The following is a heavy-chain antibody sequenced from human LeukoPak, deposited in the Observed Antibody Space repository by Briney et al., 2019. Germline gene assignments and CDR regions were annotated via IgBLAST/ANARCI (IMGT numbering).Heavy chain of an antibody. Sequence: QPGGSLRLSCAASGFTFSSYGIHWVRQAPGKGLEWVAVISYDGSNKYYVDSVKGRFTISRDNAKNSLYLQMNSLRAEDTAVYYCARDGGPRDGYNTYYFGMDVWGQGTTVTVSS. V-gene: IGHV3-30*03. D-gene: IGHD5-24*01. CDR1: GFTFSSYG. CDR2: ISYDGSNK. J-gene: IGHJ6*02. CDR3: ARDGGPRDGYNTYYFGMDV.